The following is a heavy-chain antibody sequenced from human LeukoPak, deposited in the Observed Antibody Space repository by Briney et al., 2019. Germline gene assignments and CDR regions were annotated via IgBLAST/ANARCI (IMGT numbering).Heavy chain of an antibody. J-gene: IGHJ4*02. V-gene: IGHV1-2*02. D-gene: IGHD5-12*01. CDR2: INPNSGGT. CDR1: GYTCTGYY. Sequence: ASVKVSCKASGYTCTGYYMHWVRPAPGQGLEWMGWINPNSGGTNYAQKFQGRVTMTRDTSISTAYMELSRLRSDDTAVCYCARDRGGYDHLDYWGQGTLVTVSS. CDR3: ARDRGGYDHLDY.